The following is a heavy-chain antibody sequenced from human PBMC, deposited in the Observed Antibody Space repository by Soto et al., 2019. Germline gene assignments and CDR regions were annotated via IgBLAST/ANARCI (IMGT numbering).Heavy chain of an antibody. V-gene: IGHV3-23*01. CDR1: GFTFSSYA. CDR2: ISGSGGST. CDR3: AKHMAVAGALDY. Sequence: PGGSLRLSCAASGFTFSSYAMSWVRQAPGKGLEWASAISGSGGSTYYADSVKGRFIISRDNSKNTLSLQINSLKAEDTALFYCAKHMAVAGALDYWGQGTLVTVSS. D-gene: IGHD6-19*01. J-gene: IGHJ4*02.